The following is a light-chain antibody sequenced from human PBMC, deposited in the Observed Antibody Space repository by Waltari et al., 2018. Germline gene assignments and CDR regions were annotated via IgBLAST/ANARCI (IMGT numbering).Light chain of an antibody. V-gene: IGKV4-1*01. CDR1: QSVLYSSNNKNY. CDR2: WAS. Sequence: DIVMTQSPDSLAVSLGARATINCKASQSVLYSSNNKNYLAWYQQRPGQPPKLPISWASTRESGVPDRFSGSGSGTDFTLTISSLLAEDVAVYYCQQYYAIPRTFGQGTKVEIK. J-gene: IGKJ1*01. CDR3: QQYYAIPRT.